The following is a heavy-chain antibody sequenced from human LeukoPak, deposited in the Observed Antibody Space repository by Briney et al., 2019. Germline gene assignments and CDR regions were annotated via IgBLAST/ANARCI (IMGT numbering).Heavy chain of an antibody. CDR2: ISSNSGVI. V-gene: IGHV3-9*01. D-gene: IGHD3-22*01. J-gene: IGHJ4*02. Sequence: PGGSLRLSCVASGFTFDDYAMHWVRQAPGKGLEWVSGISSNSGVIDYADSVKGRFTISRDNAKNSLYLQMNSLRPEDTAFYYCAKDVQMTSNAYYNYFDYWGQGTLDTVSS. CDR3: AKDVQMTSNAYYNYFDY. CDR1: GFTFDDYA.